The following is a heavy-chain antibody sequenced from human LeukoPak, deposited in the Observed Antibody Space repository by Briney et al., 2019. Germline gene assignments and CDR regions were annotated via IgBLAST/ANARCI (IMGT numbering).Heavy chain of an antibody. CDR3: ARGPVGYCSSTSCYYSDY. CDR2: ISSSSSYI. Sequence: GGSLRLSCAASGFTFSSYSMNWVRQAPGKGLEWVSSISSSSSYIYYADSVKGRFTISRDNAKNSLYLQMNSLRAEDTAVYYCARGPVGYCSSTSCYYSDYWGQGTLVTVSS. D-gene: IGHD2-2*01. J-gene: IGHJ4*02. CDR1: GFTFSSYS. V-gene: IGHV3-21*01.